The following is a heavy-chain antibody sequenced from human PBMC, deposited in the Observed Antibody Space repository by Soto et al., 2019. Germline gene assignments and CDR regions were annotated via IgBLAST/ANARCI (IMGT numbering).Heavy chain of an antibody. J-gene: IGHJ6*02. CDR3: AKDLERVVLLWFGETYYYYGMDV. V-gene: IGHV3-23*01. Sequence: LRLSCAASGFTFSSYAMSWVRQAPGKGLEWVSAISGSGGSTYYADSVKGRFTISRDNSKNTLYLQMNSLRAEDTAVYYCAKDLERVVLLWFGETYYYYGMDVWGQGTTVTVSS. D-gene: IGHD3-10*01. CDR1: GFTFSSYA. CDR2: ISGSGGST.